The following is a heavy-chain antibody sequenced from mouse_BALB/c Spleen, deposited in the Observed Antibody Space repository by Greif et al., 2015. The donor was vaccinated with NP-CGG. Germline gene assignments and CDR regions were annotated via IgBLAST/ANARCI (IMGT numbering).Heavy chain of an antibody. Sequence: EVKLMESGPGLVKPSQSLSLTCSVTGYSITSGYYWNWIRQFPGNKLEWMGYISYDGSNNYNPSLKNRISITRDTSKNQFFLKLNSVTTEDTATYYCARGEGYAMDYWGQGTSVTVSS. V-gene: IGHV3-6*02. CDR1: GYSITSGYY. J-gene: IGHJ4*01. CDR3: ARGEGYAMDY. CDR2: ISYDGSN.